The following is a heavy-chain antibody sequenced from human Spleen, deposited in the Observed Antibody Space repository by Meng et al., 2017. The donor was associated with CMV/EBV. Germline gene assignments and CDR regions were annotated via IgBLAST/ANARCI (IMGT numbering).Heavy chain of an antibody. D-gene: IGHD3-22*01. Sequence: GESLKISCAASGFTFSTYMMNWVRQAPGRGLEWISYIDDISRTIYYADSVKGRFTISRDNAKNSLYLQMNSLRAEDTAFYYCAKDLGAYYESSGYYYNYYGLDVWGQGTTVTVSS. J-gene: IGHJ6*02. V-gene: IGHV3-48*04. CDR3: AKDLGAYYESSGYYYNYYGLDV. CDR1: GFTFSTYM. CDR2: IDDISRTI.